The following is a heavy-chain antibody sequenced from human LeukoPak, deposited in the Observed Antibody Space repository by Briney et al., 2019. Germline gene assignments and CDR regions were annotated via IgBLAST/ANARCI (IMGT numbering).Heavy chain of an antibody. V-gene: IGHV4-59*08. CDR3: ARHLGRVRELHYFDY. D-gene: IGHD1-26*01. Sequence: PSETLSLTCTVSGGSISSYYWSWIRQPPGKGLEWIGYIYYSGSTNYNPSLKSRVTISVDTSKNQFSLKLSSVTAADTAVYYCARHLGRVRELHYFDYWGQGTLVTVSS. CDR2: IYYSGST. J-gene: IGHJ4*02. CDR1: GGSISSYY.